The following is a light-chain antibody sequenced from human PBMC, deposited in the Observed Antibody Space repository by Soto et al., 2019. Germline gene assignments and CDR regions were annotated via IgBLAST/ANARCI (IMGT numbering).Light chain of an antibody. J-gene: IGKJ5*01. CDR2: GAS. CDR3: QQYGSSPIT. Sequence: DIVLTQSPGTLSLSPGERATLSCRASQSVSTSFLAWYQQRPGQAPRLLIYGASSRATGIPDRVGGSGSGTDVTLTISRLEPEDFAVYYCQQYGSSPITFGQGTRLEIK. V-gene: IGKV3-20*01. CDR1: QSVSTSF.